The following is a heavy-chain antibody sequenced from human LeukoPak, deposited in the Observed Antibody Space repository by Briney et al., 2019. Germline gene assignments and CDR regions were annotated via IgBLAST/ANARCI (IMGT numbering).Heavy chain of an antibody. CDR2: IWYDGSNK. J-gene: IGHJ4*02. CDR1: GFTFSSYA. CDR3: AREGEVATSLGY. D-gene: IGHD5-12*01. V-gene: IGHV3-33*08. Sequence: GRSLRLSCAASGFTFSSYAMHWVRQAPGKGLEWVAVIWYDGSNKYYADSVKGRFTISRDNSKNTLYLQMNSLRAEDTAVYYCAREGEVATSLGYWGQGTLVTVSS.